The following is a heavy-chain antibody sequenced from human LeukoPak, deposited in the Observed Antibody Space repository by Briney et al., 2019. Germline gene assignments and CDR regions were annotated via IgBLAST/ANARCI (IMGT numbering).Heavy chain of an antibody. J-gene: IGHJ4*02. CDR3: ARDSDDSSGYFDY. Sequence: GGSLRLSCAASGFTFSSHGMHWVRQAPGKGLEWVAVIWYDGSNKYYADSVKGRFTISRDNSKNTLNLQMNSLRAEDTAVYYCARDSDDSSGYFDYWGQGTLVTVSS. V-gene: IGHV3-33*01. CDR1: GFTFSSHG. CDR2: IWYDGSNK. D-gene: IGHD3-22*01.